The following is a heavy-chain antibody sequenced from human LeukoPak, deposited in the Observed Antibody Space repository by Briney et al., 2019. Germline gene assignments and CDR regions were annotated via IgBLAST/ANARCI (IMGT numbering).Heavy chain of an antibody. CDR2: IYSGGST. D-gene: IGHD2-21*02. CDR1: GFTVSSNY. V-gene: IGHV3-53*01. J-gene: IGHJ4*02. CDR3: ARGVVVTLGTYYFDY. Sequence: GGSLRLSCAASGFTVSSNYISWVRQAPGKGLEWVSVIYSGGSTYYADSVKGRFTISRDNSKNTLYLQMNSLRVEDTAVYYCARGVVVTLGTYYFDYWGQGTPVTVSS.